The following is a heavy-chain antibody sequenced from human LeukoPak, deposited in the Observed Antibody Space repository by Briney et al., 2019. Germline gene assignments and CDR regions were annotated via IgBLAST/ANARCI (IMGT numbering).Heavy chain of an antibody. Sequence: SGGSLRLSCAASGFTVSSNSMNWVRQAPGKGLEWVSYISSSSGSIYYADSVKGRFTISRDNAKNSLYLEMNSLSADDTAVYYCARDYSCGGACHQILTWGQGTLVTVSS. V-gene: IGHV3-48*04. J-gene: IGHJ5*02. CDR1: GFTVSSNS. D-gene: IGHD2-21*02. CDR2: ISSSSGSI. CDR3: ARDYSCGGACHQILT.